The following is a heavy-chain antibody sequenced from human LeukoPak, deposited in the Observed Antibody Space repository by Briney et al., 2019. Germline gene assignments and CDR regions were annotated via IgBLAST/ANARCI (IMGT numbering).Heavy chain of an antibody. Sequence: PGESLRLSCAASGFTFSSYAMSWVRQAPGKGLEWVSAISGSGGSTYYADSVKGRFTISRDNSKNTLYLQMNSLRAEDTAVYYCAKVSRRYCSGGSCYSSHWGQGTLVTVSS. V-gene: IGHV3-23*01. J-gene: IGHJ4*02. CDR1: GFTFSSYA. CDR3: AKVSRRYCSGGSCYSSH. CDR2: ISGSGGST. D-gene: IGHD2-15*01.